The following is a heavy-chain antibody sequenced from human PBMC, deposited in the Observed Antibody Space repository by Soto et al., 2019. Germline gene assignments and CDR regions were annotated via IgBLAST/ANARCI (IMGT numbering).Heavy chain of an antibody. CDR2: ISAYNGNT. D-gene: IGHD2-2*01. Sequence: ASVKVSCKASGYTFTSYGISWVRQAPGQGLEWMGWISAYNGNTNYAQKLQGRVTMTTDTSTSTAYMELRSPRSDDTAVYYCARDSLIVVVPAAIRPDYYYYGMDVWGQGTTVTVSS. J-gene: IGHJ6*02. CDR1: GYTFTSYG. V-gene: IGHV1-18*04. CDR3: ARDSLIVVVPAAIRPDYYYYGMDV.